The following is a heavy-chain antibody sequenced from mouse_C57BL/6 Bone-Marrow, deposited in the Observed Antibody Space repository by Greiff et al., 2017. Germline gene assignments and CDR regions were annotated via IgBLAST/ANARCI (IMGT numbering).Heavy chain of an antibody. CDR2: IYPGSGST. D-gene: IGHD1-1*01. J-gene: IGHJ1*03. Sequence: QVQLQQPGAELVKPGASVKMSCKASGYTFTSYWITWVKQRPGQGLECIGDIYPGSGSTNYNEKFKSKATLTVDTSSSTAYMQLSSLTSEDSAVYYWARSHYYGSSYDWYFDVWGTGTTVTVSS. CDR3: ARSHYYGSSYDWYFDV. CDR1: GYTFTSYW. V-gene: IGHV1-55*01.